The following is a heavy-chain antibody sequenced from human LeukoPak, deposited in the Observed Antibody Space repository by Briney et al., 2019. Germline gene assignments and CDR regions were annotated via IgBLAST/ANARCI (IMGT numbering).Heavy chain of an antibody. D-gene: IGHD6-13*01. V-gene: IGHV4-59*01. CDR1: GDSFSYFY. CDR2: IYNSGST. J-gene: IGHJ4*02. CDR3: ARGVVAAAGRTFDF. Sequence: PSETLSLTCTVSGDSFSYFYWSWIRQPPGKGLEWIGYIYNSGSTNYNPSLKSRATISLDTSKNQFSLKLSSVAAANTAVYYCARGVVAAAGRTFDFWGQGTLVTVSS.